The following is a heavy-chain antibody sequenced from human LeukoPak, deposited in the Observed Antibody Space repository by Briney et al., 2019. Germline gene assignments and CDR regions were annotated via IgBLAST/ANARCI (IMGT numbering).Heavy chain of an antibody. CDR1: GGSISSSSYY. J-gene: IGHJ4*02. V-gene: IGHV4-61*01. CDR2: IYYSGGT. D-gene: IGHD3-9*01. Sequence: SETLSLTCTVSGGSISSSSYYWSWIRQPPGKGLEWIGYIYYSGGTNYNPSLKSRVTISVDTSKNQFSLKLSSVTAADTAVYYCARRRLRYFDWLSPLGFDYWGQGTLVTVSS. CDR3: ARRRLRYFDWLSPLGFDY.